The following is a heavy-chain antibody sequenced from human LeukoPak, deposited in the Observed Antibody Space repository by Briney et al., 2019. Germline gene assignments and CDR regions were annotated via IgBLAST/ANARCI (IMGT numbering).Heavy chain of an antibody. V-gene: IGHV3-7*01. CDR1: GFTFSSYW. CDR2: INQDGSEE. D-gene: IGHD1-14*01. Sequence: PGGSLRLSCAASGFTFSSYWINWVRQAPGKGLEWVANINQDGSEEYYVDSVKGRFTISRDNAKNSLYLQMNSLRVEDTAVYYCARDSRNAGDYWGQGTLVTVSS. J-gene: IGHJ4*02. CDR3: ARDSRNAGDY.